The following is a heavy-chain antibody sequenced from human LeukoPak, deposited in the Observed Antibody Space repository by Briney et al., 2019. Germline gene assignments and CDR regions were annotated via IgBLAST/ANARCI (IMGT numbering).Heavy chain of an antibody. V-gene: IGHV4-59*08. CDR1: GGSISSFY. J-gene: IGHJ4*02. CDR2: FYNSGSI. CDR3: ARQGSGPKAWVDY. D-gene: IGHD3-16*01. Sequence: SETLSLTCTVSGGSISSFYWSWIRQPPGKGLEWIGYFYNSGSINYNPSLESRVTISVDTSKNQFSLKVSSVTAADTAVYYCARQGSGPKAWVDYWGQGTLVTVSS.